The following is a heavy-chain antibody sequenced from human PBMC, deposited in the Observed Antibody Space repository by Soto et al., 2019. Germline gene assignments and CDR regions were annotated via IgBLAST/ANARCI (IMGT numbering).Heavy chain of an antibody. CDR3: ESGTIPRHFDY. CDR1: GGTFSSYA. V-gene: IGHV1-69*13. CDR2: IIPIFGTA. J-gene: IGHJ4*02. D-gene: IGHD3-9*01. Sequence: ASVKVSCKASGGTFSSYAISWVRQAPGQGLEWMGGIIPIFGTANYAQKFQGRVTITADESTSTAYMELSSLRSEDTAVYYCESGTIPRHFDYWGQGTRVTVSS.